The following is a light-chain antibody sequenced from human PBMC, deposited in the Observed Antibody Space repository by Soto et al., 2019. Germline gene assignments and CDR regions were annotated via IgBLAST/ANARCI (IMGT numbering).Light chain of an antibody. V-gene: IGKV1-27*01. CDR1: QGISNY. J-gene: IGKJ4*01. CDR2: AAS. CDR3: QKYNSAPPLT. Sequence: DIQMTQSPSSLSASVGDRVTITCRASQGISNYLSWYQQKPGKVPKLLIYAASTWQSGVLSRFCGSGSGTEFTLTISSRQPADVATYYCQKYNSAPPLTFGGGTKVEIK.